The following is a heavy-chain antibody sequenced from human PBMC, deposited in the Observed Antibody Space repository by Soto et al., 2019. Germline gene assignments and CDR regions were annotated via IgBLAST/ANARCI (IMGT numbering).Heavy chain of an antibody. J-gene: IGHJ6*03. CDR3: ARVPGSSHAKYYMDV. D-gene: IGHD3-10*01. CDR2: IYYSGST. V-gene: IGHV4-59*01. CDR1: GGSISSYY. Sequence: PSETLSLTCTVSGGSISSYYWSWIRQPPGKGLEWIGYIYYSGSTNYNPSLKSRVTISVDTSKNQFSLKLSSVTAADTAVYYCARVPGSSHAKYYMDVWGKGTTVTVSS.